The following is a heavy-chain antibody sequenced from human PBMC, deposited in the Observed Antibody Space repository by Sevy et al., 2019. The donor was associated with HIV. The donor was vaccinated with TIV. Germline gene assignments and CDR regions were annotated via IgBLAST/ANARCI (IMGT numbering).Heavy chain of an antibody. J-gene: IGHJ4*02. CDR1: GGSITSLY. CDR2: IYYNGHI. D-gene: IGHD1-26*01. Sequence: PSETLSLTCTVSGGSITSLYWNWIRQPPGKGLEWIANIYYNGHINYNPSLKSRVTLSLDTSKNQFSLRLSPVTAAATAMYYCAGENAWGRGYSWGQGTLVTVSS. V-gene: IGHV4-59*08. CDR3: AGENAWGRGYS.